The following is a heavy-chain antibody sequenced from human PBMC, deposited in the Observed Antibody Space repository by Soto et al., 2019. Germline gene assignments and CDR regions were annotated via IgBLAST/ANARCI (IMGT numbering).Heavy chain of an antibody. J-gene: IGHJ4*02. CDR2: INPNGGST. CDR1: GYTFTSFS. V-gene: IGHV1-46*01. Sequence: QVQLVQSGAEVKNPGASVKVSCKASGYTFTSFSIHWVRQAPGKGLEWMSIINPNGGSTNYAQNLQGSVTLPSDTSTNPVYMELSSLRSGETAVYYCARGMTSGDYWGKGTLVTVSS. CDR3: ARGMTSGDY.